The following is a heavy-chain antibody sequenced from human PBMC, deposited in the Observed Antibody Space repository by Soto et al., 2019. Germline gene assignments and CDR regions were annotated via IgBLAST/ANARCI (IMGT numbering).Heavy chain of an antibody. CDR3: ARDISPSITMVRGVSWFDP. J-gene: IGHJ5*02. Sequence: SETLSLTCTVSGGSISRGGYYWIWIRQHPGKGLEWIGYIYYSGSTYYNPSLKSRVTISVDTSKNQFSLKLSSVTAADTAVYYCARDISPSITMVRGVSWFDPWGQGTLVTVSS. V-gene: IGHV4-31*03. D-gene: IGHD3-10*01. CDR1: GGSISRGGYY. CDR2: IYYSGST.